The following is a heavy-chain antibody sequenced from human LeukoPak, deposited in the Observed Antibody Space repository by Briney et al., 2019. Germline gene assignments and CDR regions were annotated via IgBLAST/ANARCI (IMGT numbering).Heavy chain of an antibody. Sequence: SETLSLTCTVSGDSITSRSYYWGWIRQPPGKGLEWIGNIYYSGDTYYNPSLKSRVTISVDTSKNQFSLKLNSVTAADTAVYYCASYQVGTTSGFDYWGQGTLVTVSS. V-gene: IGHV4-39*01. J-gene: IGHJ4*02. CDR2: IYYSGDT. CDR3: ASYQVGTTSGFDY. CDR1: GDSITSRSYY. D-gene: IGHD1-26*01.